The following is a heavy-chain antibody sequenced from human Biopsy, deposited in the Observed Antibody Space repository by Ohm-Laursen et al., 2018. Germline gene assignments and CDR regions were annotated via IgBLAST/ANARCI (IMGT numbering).Heavy chain of an antibody. CDR2: IYYSGNT. D-gene: IGHD1-26*01. Sequence: LRLSCSASGFTFSSYGMSWVRQAPGKGLEWIGIIYYSGNTKYNPSLKSRVTISVDTFRNQFSLKLSSVTAADTAVYYCARVRVWADSEGAFDPWGQGAMVTVSS. CDR1: GFTFSSYG. J-gene: IGHJ3*01. V-gene: IGHV4-59*01. CDR3: ARVRVWADSEGAFDP.